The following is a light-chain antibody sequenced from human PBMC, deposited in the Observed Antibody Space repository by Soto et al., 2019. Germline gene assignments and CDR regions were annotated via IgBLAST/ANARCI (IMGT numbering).Light chain of an antibody. V-gene: IGKV3-15*01. J-gene: IGKJ2*01. CDR2: DAS. CDR3: QHYNYWPYT. CDR1: QTIDNT. Sequence: EIVMTQSPATLSLSPGERATHSCRASQTIDNTLAWYQRKPGQAPRLLIYDASTRATGVPARFSGSGSGTDFTLTISSLQSEDFAVYYCQHYNYWPYTFGQGNKV.